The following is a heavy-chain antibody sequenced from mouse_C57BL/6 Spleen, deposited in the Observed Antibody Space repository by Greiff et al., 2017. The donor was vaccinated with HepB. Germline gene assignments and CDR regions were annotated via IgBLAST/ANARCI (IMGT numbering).Heavy chain of an antibody. J-gene: IGHJ1*03. CDR1: GYTFTSYW. CDR2: IYPGSGST. CDR3: ARGGAVVARGYFDV. Sequence: VQLQQPGAELVKPGASVKMSCKASGYTFTSYWITWVKQRPGQGLEWIGDIYPGSGSTNYNEKFKSKATLTVDTSSSTAYMQLSSLTSEDSAVYYCARGGAVVARGYFDVWGTGTTVTVSS. D-gene: IGHD1-1*01. V-gene: IGHV1-55*01.